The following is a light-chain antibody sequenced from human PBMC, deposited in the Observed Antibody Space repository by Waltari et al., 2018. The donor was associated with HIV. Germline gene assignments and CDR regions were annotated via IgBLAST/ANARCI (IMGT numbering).Light chain of an antibody. Sequence: HSVLPQPPSASGTPGQPVTIPGSGTSSNIANVNVNWYQQLPGMTPKLLIYKNYQRPSGVPDRFAGSKSGTSASLAISGLRSEDEADYYCVGWDGSLSGYVFGAGTKVTVL. CDR1: SSNIANVN. J-gene: IGLJ1*01. CDR3: VGWDGSLSGYV. CDR2: KNY. V-gene: IGLV1-47*01.